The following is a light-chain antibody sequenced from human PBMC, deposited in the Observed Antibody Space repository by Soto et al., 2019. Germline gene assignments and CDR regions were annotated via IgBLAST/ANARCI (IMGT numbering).Light chain of an antibody. J-gene: IGLJ2*01. Sequence: QSVLTQPPSASGTPGQRVSISCSGGSSNIGTNTVNWYQHLPGTAPKLLIFSNDERPSGVPDRFSGSKSGTSASLTISGLRSEDETDYYCAAWDDSLSGVVFGGGTQLTVL. V-gene: IGLV1-44*01. CDR3: AAWDDSLSGVV. CDR2: SND. CDR1: SSNIGTNT.